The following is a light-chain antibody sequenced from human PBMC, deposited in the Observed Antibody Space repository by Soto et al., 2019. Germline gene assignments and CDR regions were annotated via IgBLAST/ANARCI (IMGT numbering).Light chain of an antibody. CDR2: AAS. J-gene: IGKJ5*01. CDR3: QQYSNWTPFT. Sequence: DIQVTQSPSTLSASVGDAVTITCLASESIDNWLAWYQQKPGKAPKLLIFAASTLVRGVPSKFSGRGSGTEFTLTISSLQADDFAVYYCQQYSNWTPFTFGQGTRREIK. V-gene: IGKV1-5*01. CDR1: ESIDNW.